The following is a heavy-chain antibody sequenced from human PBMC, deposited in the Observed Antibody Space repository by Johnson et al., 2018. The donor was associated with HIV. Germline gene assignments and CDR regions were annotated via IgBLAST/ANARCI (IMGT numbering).Heavy chain of an antibody. J-gene: IGHJ3*02. CDR1: GFTFSSYA. V-gene: IGHV3-30*04. CDR2: ISYDGSNK. Sequence: VESGGGLVQPGGSLRLSCAASGFTFSSYAMHWVRQAPGKGLEWVAVISYDGSNKYYADSVKGRFTISRDNSKNTLYLQMNSLRAEDTAVYYCARSGLVQTYYYGSGSYKDAFDIWGQGTMVTVSS. D-gene: IGHD3-10*01. CDR3: ARSGLVQTYYYGSGSYKDAFDI.